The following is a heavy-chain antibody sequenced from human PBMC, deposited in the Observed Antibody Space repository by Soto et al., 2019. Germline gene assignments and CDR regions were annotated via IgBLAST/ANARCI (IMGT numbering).Heavy chain of an antibody. V-gene: IGHV3-11*05. CDR1: GFTLRDSY. Sequence: QVQLVESGGGLVRPGGSLRLSGEASGFTLRDSYITGFRQAPGKGLEWLSYIDSSTKYTNYADSVKGRFTISRDNAKNSLYLQMNSLRADDTAVYYCAREYYYTMDVWGQGTMVTVSS. CDR3: AREYYYTMDV. CDR2: IDSSTKYT. J-gene: IGHJ6*02.